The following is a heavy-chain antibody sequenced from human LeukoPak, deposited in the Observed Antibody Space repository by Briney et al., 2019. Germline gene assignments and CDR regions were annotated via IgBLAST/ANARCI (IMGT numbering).Heavy chain of an antibody. V-gene: IGHV3-48*01. CDR3: VRDNLENQWLERSY. Sequence: GGSLRLSCAASGFTFSDYNMNWVRQAPGKGLEWVSQISATSTTIKYADFVKGRFTISRDNAKNSLNLQMNSLRADDTAVYYCVRDNLENQWLERSYWGQGALVTVSS. CDR2: ISATSTTI. J-gene: IGHJ4*02. D-gene: IGHD6-19*01. CDR1: GFTFSDYN.